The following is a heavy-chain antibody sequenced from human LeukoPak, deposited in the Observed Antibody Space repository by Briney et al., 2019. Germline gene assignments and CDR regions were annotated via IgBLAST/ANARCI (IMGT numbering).Heavy chain of an antibody. CDR1: GFTFSSYA. D-gene: IGHD4-17*01. CDR2: ISYDGSNK. V-gene: IGHV3-30-3*02. Sequence: GSLRLSCAASGFTFSSYAMHRVRQAPGKGLEWVAVISYDGSNKYYADSVKGRFTISRDNSKNTLYLQMNSLRAEDTAVYYCANEIRPNDYWGQGTQVTVSS. J-gene: IGHJ4*02. CDR3: ANEIRPNDY.